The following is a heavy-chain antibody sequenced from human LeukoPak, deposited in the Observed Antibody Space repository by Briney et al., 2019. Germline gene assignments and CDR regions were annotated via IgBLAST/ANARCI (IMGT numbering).Heavy chain of an antibody. CDR2: IYITGST. D-gene: IGHD3-3*01. Sequence: SETLSLTCSVSGDSISSDYWSWIRQLAGKGLEWIGRIYITGSTNYNPSLKSRVTMSVDTSKSQFSLRLSSVTAADTAVYYCARSGGDFWSGSFGYLDYWGQGTLVTVSS. V-gene: IGHV4-4*07. J-gene: IGHJ4*02. CDR1: GDSISSDY. CDR3: ARSGGDFWSGSFGYLDY.